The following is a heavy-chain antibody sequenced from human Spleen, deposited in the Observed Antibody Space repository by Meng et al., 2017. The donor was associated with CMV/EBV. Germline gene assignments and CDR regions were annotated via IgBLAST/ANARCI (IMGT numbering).Heavy chain of an antibody. V-gene: IGHV3-21*01. J-gene: IGHJ4*02. CDR3: ARARVGISSGPDS. CDR1: GFTFSSYS. D-gene: IGHD3-10*01. Sequence: GESLKISCAASGFTFSSYSMNWVRQAPGKGLEWVSSISSSSSYIYYADSVKGRFTISRDNAKNSLYLQMNSLRAEDTAVYYCARARVGISSGPDSWGQGTLVTVSS. CDR2: ISSSSSYI.